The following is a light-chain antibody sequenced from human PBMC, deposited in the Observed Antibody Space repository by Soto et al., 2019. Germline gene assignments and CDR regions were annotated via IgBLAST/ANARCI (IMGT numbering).Light chain of an antibody. CDR3: QQFNKWPRT. J-gene: IGKJ1*01. Sequence: EILLTQSPATLSLSPGERATLSCRASQSVNTYLVWYQQKPGQAPRLLIYDASNRATGIPARFSGSGSGTEFTLTISSLQSEDFAIYYCQQFNKWPRTFGQGTKVDIK. CDR1: QSVNTY. CDR2: DAS. V-gene: IGKV3-11*01.